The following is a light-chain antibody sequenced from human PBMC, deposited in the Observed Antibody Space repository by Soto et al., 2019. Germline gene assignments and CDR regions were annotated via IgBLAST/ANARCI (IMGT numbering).Light chain of an antibody. J-gene: IGLJ1*01. CDR1: SSNIGAGYD. V-gene: IGLV1-40*01. CDR2: GAT. CDR3: SSYTSSSSYV. Sequence: QSVLTQPPSVSGAPGQTVTISCTGSSSNIGAGYDVHWYQQLPGTAPKLLLYGATNRPSGIPDRFSGSKSGNTASLTISGLQAEDEADYYCSSYTSSSSYVFGTGTKLTVL.